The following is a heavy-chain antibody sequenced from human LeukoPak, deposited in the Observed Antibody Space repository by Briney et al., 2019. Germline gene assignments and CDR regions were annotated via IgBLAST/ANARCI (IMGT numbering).Heavy chain of an antibody. CDR2: IKQDGSEK. CDR3: ARVPNYYGSGRRNDAFDI. Sequence: PGGSLRLSCAASGFTFSSYEMNWVRQAPGKGLEWVANIKQDGSEKYYVDSVKGRFTISRDNAKNSLYLQMNSLRAEDTAVYYCARVPNYYGSGRRNDAFDIWGQGTMVTVSS. J-gene: IGHJ3*02. D-gene: IGHD3-10*01. V-gene: IGHV3-7*03. CDR1: GFTFSSYE.